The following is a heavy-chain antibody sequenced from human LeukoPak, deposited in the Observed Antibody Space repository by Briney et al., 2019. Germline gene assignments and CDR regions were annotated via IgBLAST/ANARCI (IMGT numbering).Heavy chain of an antibody. Sequence: PGRSLRLSCAAAGLPLSSYAMSWVRQAPGKGLAWVSVISNNGENTYYADSVKGRLNISRDNSKNTVYLQMNSLRSEDTAVYYCAKVIAVAGNEIFDYWGQGTLVSVSS. CDR1: GLPLSSYA. V-gene: IGHV3-23*01. D-gene: IGHD6-19*01. J-gene: IGHJ4*02. CDR3: AKVIAVAGNEIFDY. CDR2: ISNNGENT.